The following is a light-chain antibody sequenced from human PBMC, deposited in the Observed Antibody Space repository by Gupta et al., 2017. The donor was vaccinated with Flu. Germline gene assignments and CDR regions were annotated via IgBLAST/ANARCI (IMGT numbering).Light chain of an antibody. V-gene: IGKV3-20*01. CDR2: GAS. CDR1: QSVSGSY. CDR3: QQYGSSLFT. J-gene: IGKJ4*01. Sequence: GTLSLSPGERATLSFRASQSVSGSYLAWYQQKPGQAPRLLIYGASSRATGIPDRFSGSGSGTDFTLTISRLEPEDFAVYYCQQYGSSLFTFGGGTKVETK.